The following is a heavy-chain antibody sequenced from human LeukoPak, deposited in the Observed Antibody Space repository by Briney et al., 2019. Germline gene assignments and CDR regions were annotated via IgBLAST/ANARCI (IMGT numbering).Heavy chain of an antibody. CDR1: GFTFSTYW. V-gene: IGHV3-74*01. D-gene: IGHD6-19*01. Sequence: PGGSLRLSCAASGFTFSTYWMHWVRQVPGKGLVWVSRMNSDGSTTTYADSVKGRFTISRDNAKNTLYLQMNSVRAEDTAVYYCARDNAVTLDYWGQGTLVTVSS. CDR2: MNSDGSTT. J-gene: IGHJ4*02. CDR3: ARDNAVTLDY.